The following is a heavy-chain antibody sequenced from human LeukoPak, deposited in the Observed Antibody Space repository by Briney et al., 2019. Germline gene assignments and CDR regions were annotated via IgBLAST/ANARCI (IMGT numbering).Heavy chain of an antibody. CDR3: ATLLTIFGAGDIDY. CDR1: GYTLTELS. D-gene: IGHD3-3*01. CDR2: FDPKDGET. V-gene: IGHV1-24*01. J-gene: IGHJ4*02. Sequence: GASVKVSCKVSGYTLTELSMHWVRQAPGKGLEWMGGFDPKDGETIYAQKFQGRVTMTEDTSTDTAYMELSSLRSEDTAVYYCATLLTIFGAGDIDYWGQGTLVTVSS.